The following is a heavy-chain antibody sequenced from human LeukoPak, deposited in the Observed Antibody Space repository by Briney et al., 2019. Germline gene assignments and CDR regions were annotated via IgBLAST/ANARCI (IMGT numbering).Heavy chain of an antibody. Sequence: PGGSLRLSCAASGFTFDDYAMHWVRQAPGKGLEWVSGISWNSGSIGHADSVKGRFTISRDNAKNSLYLQMNSLRAEDMALYYCARAGETYDSSGYTFDYWGQGTLVTVSS. CDR1: GFTFDDYA. CDR2: ISWNSGSI. V-gene: IGHV3-9*03. J-gene: IGHJ4*02. D-gene: IGHD3-22*01. CDR3: ARAGETYDSSGYTFDY.